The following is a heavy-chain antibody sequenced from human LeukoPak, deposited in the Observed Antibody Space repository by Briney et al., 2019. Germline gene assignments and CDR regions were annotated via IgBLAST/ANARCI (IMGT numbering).Heavy chain of an antibody. J-gene: IGHJ4*02. CDR1: GGSFSSYY. CDR3: ATGDGYSSFDY. CDR2: IYTSGST. Sequence: SETLSLTCTVSGGSFSSYYWSWIRQPAGKGLEWIGRIYTSGSTNYNSSLKSRVTMSVDTSKNQVSLKLSSVTAADTAVYYCATGDGYSSFDYWGQGTLVTVSS. V-gene: IGHV4-4*07. D-gene: IGHD5-24*01.